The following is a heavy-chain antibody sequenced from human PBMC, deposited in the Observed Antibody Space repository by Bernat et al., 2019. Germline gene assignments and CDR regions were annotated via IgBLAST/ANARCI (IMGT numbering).Heavy chain of an antibody. Sequence: QVQLVQSGAEVKKPGSSVKVSCKASGGTFSSYAISWVRQAPGQGLEWMGGIIPIFGTANYAQKFQGRVTITADESTSTAYMELSSLRSEDTAVYYCARLLRFLEWTSWRIAFDIWGQGTMVTVSS. CDR3: ARLLRFLEWTSWRIAFDI. CDR1: GGTFSSYA. J-gene: IGHJ3*02. CDR2: IIPIFGTA. D-gene: IGHD3-3*01. V-gene: IGHV1-69*01.